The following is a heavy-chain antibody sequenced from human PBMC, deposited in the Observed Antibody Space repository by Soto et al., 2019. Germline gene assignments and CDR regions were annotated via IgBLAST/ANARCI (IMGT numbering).Heavy chain of an antibody. D-gene: IGHD5-12*01. Sequence: PSETLSLTCTVSGASINTYSINSYYWSWIRQSPGKGLEWIGYIYDRGSTNYSPSLMSRVSISIDTSKNEFSLKLSSVTAADTALNYCPRPNSAYVPFDPGGQGT. CDR2: IYDRGST. V-gene: IGHV4-59*01. CDR3: PRPNSAYVPFDP. J-gene: IGHJ4*01. CDR1: GASINTYSINSYY.